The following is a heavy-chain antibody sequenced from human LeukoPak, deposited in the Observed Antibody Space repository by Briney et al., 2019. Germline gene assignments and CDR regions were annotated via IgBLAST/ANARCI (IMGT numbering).Heavy chain of an antibody. J-gene: IGHJ4*02. D-gene: IGHD1-26*01. CDR1: GVSISSYY. CDR2: MFISGST. V-gene: IGHV4-4*07. CDR3: ARDAVGATFDY. Sequence: SETLSLTCSVSGVSISSYYWSWLRQPAGKGLEWVGRMFISGSTNYYNPSLNTRVTMSIATSKDQFSLKLSSVGAADTAVYYCARDAVGATFDYWGQGTLVTVSS.